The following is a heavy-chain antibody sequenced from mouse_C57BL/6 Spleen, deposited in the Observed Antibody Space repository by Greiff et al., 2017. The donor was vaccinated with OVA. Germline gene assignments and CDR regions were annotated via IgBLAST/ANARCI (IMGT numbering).Heavy chain of an antibody. V-gene: IGHV5-4*03. J-gene: IGHJ4*01. D-gene: IGHD1-1*01. Sequence: EVHLVESGGGLVKPGGSLKLSCAASGFTFSSYAMSWVRQTPEKRLEWVATISDGGSYTYYPDNVKGRFTISRDNAKNNLYLQMSHLKSEDTAMYYCARRYYYGSRWGAMDYWGQGTSVTVSS. CDR3: ARRYYYGSRWGAMDY. CDR1: GFTFSSYA. CDR2: ISDGGSYT.